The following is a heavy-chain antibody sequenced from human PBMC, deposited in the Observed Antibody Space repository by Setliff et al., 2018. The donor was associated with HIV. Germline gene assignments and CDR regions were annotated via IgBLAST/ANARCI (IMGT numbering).Heavy chain of an antibody. CDR3: ARRPYYFDN. V-gene: IGHV4-34*01. CDR2: IYYSGST. J-gene: IGHJ4*02. CDR1: GGSFSGYY. Sequence: KPSETLSLTCAVYGGSFSGYYWSWIRQPPGKGLEWIGYIYYSGSTYYNPSLKSRVTISVDTSKNQFSLKLSSVTAADTAVYYCARRPYYFDNWGQGTLVTVSS.